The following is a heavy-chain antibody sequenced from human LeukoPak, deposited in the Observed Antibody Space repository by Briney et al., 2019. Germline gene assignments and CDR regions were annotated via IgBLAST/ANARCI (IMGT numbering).Heavy chain of an antibody. J-gene: IGHJ4*02. Sequence: GGSLRLSCAASGFTFSSYAMSWVRQAPGKGLEWVSAISGNGGSTYYADSVKGRFTISRDNSRNTLHLQMSSLRVEDTAAYYCVKDSSSGSYFDYWGQGTLVTVSS. D-gene: IGHD3-10*01. CDR3: VKDSSSGSYFDY. V-gene: IGHV3-23*01. CDR1: GFTFSSYA. CDR2: ISGNGGST.